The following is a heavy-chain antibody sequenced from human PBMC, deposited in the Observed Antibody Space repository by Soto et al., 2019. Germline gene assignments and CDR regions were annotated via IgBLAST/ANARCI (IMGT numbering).Heavy chain of an antibody. CDR1: ADSFSSHG. Sequence: QVQLVQSGAEVKEPGSAVKVSCKAPADSFSSHGISWVRQAPGQGLEWMGGIIPIFGTTNYAEKFQGRVTITADQSTNTAYMDLSSLRSEDTALYYCARVFPDGWVEPGVVRGYLDTWGRGTLVTVSS. CDR2: IIPIFGTT. D-gene: IGHD3-3*01. CDR3: ARVFPDGWVEPGVVRGYLDT. V-gene: IGHV1-69*01. J-gene: IGHJ4*02.